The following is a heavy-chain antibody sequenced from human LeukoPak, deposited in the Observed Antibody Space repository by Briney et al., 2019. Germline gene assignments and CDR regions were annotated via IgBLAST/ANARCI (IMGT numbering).Heavy chain of an antibody. CDR1: GFTVSSNY. J-gene: IGHJ5*02. CDR2: IYSGGST. V-gene: IGHV3-53*01. Sequence: GGSLRLSCAASGFTVSSNYMSWVRQAPGKGLEWVSVIYSGGSTYYADSVKGRFTISRDNSKNTLYLQMNSLRAEDTAVYYCARASRGIYSSFDPWGQGTLVTVSS. D-gene: IGHD3-10*01. CDR3: ARASRGIYSSFDP.